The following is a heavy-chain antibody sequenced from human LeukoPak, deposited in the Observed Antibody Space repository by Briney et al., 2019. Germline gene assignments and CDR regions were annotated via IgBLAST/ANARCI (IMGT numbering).Heavy chain of an antibody. CDR2: IYHSGST. V-gene: IGHV4-30-2*01. CDR3: AREGQQPGGVYWFDP. D-gene: IGHD6-13*01. Sequence: SETLSLTCAVSGGSISSGGYSWSWIRQPPGKGLEWIGYIYHSGSTYYNPSLKSRVTISVDRSKNQFSLKLSSVTAADTAVYYCAREGQQPGGVYWFDPWGQGTLVTVSS. J-gene: IGHJ5*02. CDR1: GGSISSGGYS.